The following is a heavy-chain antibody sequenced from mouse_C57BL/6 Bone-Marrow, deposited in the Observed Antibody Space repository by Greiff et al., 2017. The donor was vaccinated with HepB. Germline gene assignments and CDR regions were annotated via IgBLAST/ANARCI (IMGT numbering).Heavy chain of an antibody. V-gene: IGHV1-9*01. Sequence: QVQLKESGAELMKPGASVKLSCKATGYTFTGYWIEWVKQRPGHGLEWIGEILPGSGSTNYNEKFKGKATFTADTSSNTAYMQLSSLTTEDSAIYYCAREGRYGSSYYYAMDYWGQGTSVTVSS. CDR3: AREGRYGSSYYYAMDY. D-gene: IGHD1-1*01. J-gene: IGHJ4*01. CDR2: ILPGSGST. CDR1: GYTFTGYW.